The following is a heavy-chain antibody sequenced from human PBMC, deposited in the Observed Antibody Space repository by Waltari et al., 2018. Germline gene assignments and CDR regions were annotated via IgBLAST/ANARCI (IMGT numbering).Heavy chain of an antibody. CDR3: ARPAGYCSGGSCFFY. J-gene: IGHJ4*02. V-gene: IGHV1-2*06. D-gene: IGHD2-15*01. CDR1: GYTFTGYY. CDR2: INTNSGGT. Sequence: QVQLVQSGAEVKKPGASVKVSCKASGYTFTGYYMHWVRQAPGQGLEWMGRINTNSGGTNYAQKFQGRVTMTRDTSISTAYRELSRLRSDDTAVYYCARPAGYCSGGSCFFYWGQGTLVTVSS.